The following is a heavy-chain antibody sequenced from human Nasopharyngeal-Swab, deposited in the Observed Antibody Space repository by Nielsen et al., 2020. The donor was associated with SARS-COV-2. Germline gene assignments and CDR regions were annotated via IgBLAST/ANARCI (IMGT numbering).Heavy chain of an antibody. J-gene: IGHJ4*02. CDR2: IYYSGST. Sequence: SETLPLTCTVSGGSISSSSYYWGWIRQPPGKGLEWIGSIYYSGSTYYNPSLKSRVTISVDTSKNQFSLKLSSVTAADTAVYYCARVIVGADYFDYWGQGTLVTVSS. CDR3: ARVIVGADYFDY. CDR1: GGSISSSSYY. D-gene: IGHD1-26*01. V-gene: IGHV4-39*07.